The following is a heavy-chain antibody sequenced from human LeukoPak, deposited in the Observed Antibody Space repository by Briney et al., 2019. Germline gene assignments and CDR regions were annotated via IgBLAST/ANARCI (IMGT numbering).Heavy chain of an antibody. V-gene: IGHV3-23*01. CDR3: AKPCSFGVVSEPFDY. J-gene: IGHJ4*02. CDR1: GFTFSSYA. D-gene: IGHD3-3*01. CDR2: ISGSGGST. Sequence: GGSLRLSCAASGFTFSSYAMSWVRQAPGKGLEGVSAISGSGGSTYYADSVKGRFTISRDNSKNTLYLQMDSLRAEDTAVYYCAKPCSFGVVSEPFDYWGQGTLVTVSS.